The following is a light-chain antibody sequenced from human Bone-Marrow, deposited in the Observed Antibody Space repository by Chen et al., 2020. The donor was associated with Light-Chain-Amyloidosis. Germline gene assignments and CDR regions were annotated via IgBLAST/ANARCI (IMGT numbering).Light chain of an antibody. Sequence: SYVLTQPSSVSVAPGQTATIACGGNNIGSTSVHWYQQTPGQAPLLVVYDDSDRPSGIPARLSASGPGTTGTLPSARVEAGDQSGYCCEVWDRSSNRPVFVAGILLPVL. CDR1: NIGSTS. CDR3: EVWDRSSNRPV. J-gene: IGLJ3*02. CDR2: DDS. V-gene: IGLV3-21*02.